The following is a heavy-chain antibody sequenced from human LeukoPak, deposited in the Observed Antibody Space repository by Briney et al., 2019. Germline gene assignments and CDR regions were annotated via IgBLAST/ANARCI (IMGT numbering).Heavy chain of an antibody. CDR3: ARGYYDSSGYYYGMDV. V-gene: IGHV3-53*01. CDR1: GFTVSSNY. CDR2: LYSGGSI. J-gene: IGHJ6*02. Sequence: GGSLRLSCAASGFTVSSNYMSWVRQAPGRGLEWVSILYSGGSIYYADSVKGRFTISRDNSKNTLYLQVNNLRAEDTAVYYCARGYYDSSGYYYGMDVWGQGTTVTVSS. D-gene: IGHD3-22*01.